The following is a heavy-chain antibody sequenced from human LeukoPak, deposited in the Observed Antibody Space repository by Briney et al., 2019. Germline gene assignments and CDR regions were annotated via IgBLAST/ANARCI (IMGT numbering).Heavy chain of an antibody. CDR2: IYYSGST. J-gene: IGHJ4*02. CDR1: GVSISSYY. D-gene: IGHD6-13*01. CDR3: ARCGPYSSSWYGYYFDY. V-gene: IGHV4-59*01. Sequence: PSETLSLTCTVSGVSISSYYWSWIRQPPGKGLEWIGYIYYSGSTNYNPSLKSRVTISVDTSKNQFSLKLSSVTAADTAVYYCARCGPYSSSWYGYYFDYWGQGTLVTVSS.